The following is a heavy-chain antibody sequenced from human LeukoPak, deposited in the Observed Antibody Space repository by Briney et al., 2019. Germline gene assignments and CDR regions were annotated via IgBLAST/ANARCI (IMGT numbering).Heavy chain of an antibody. CDR1: GYIFTGYY. V-gene: IGHV1-2*02. Sequence: EASVKVSFKASGYIFTGYYLHWVRQAPGQGLEWMGWSNPISGSTNYAQNFQSRVTMTRDTSISTAYMELSRLRSDDTAVYYCARGPGGGYDWLGYWGQGTLVTVSP. J-gene: IGHJ4*02. D-gene: IGHD5-12*01. CDR2: SNPISGST. CDR3: ARGPGGGYDWLGY.